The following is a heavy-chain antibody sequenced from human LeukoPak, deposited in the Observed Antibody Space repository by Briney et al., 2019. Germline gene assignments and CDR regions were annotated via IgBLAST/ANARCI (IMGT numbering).Heavy chain of an antibody. Sequence: SVKVSYKASGGTFSSYAISWVRQAPGQGLEWMGGIIPIFGTANYAQKFQGSVTITADESTSTAYMELSSLRSEDTAVYYCARDRSDYYDSSGYYYLLDYWGQGTLVTVSS. D-gene: IGHD3-22*01. CDR2: IIPIFGTA. J-gene: IGHJ4*02. CDR3: ARDRSDYYDSSGYYYLLDY. V-gene: IGHV1-69*01. CDR1: GGTFSSYA.